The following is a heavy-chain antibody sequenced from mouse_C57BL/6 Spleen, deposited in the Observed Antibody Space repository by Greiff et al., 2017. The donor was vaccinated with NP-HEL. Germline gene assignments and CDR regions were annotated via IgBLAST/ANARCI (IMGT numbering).Heavy chain of an antibody. CDR2: IYPGSGST. J-gene: IGHJ3*01. CDR1: GYTFTSYW. Sequence: QVQLQQPGAELVKPGASVKMSCKASGYTFTSYWITWVKQRPGQGLEWIGDIYPGSGSTNYNEKFKSKATLTVDTSSSTAYMQLSSLTSEDSAVYYGARGYYGSSYPAWFAYWGQGTLVTVSA. D-gene: IGHD1-1*01. CDR3: ARGYYGSSYPAWFAY. V-gene: IGHV1-55*01.